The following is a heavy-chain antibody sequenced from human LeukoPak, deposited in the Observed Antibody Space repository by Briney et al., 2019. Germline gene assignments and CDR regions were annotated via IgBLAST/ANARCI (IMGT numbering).Heavy chain of an antibody. CDR3: AREYESGRNYYYCYGMDV. D-gene: IGHD1-14*01. Sequence: VASVKVSCTASGYTFTSYYMHWVRQAPGQGLEWMGIINPSGGSTSYAQKFQGRVTMTRDTSTSTFYMELSSLRSEDTAVYYCAREYESGRNYYYCYGMDVWGQGTTVTVSS. CDR1: GYTFTSYY. J-gene: IGHJ6*02. V-gene: IGHV1-46*01. CDR2: INPSGGST.